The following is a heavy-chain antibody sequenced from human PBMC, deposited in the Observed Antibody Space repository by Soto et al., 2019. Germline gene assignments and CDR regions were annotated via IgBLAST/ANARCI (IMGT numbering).Heavy chain of an antibody. CDR2: INHSGST. J-gene: IGHJ4*02. CDR3: ARAAVAATYDY. D-gene: IGHD2-15*01. Sequence: QVQLQQWGAGLLKPSETLSLTCAVYGGSFSGYYWSWIRQPPGKGLEWIGEINHSGSTNYNPSLKSRVTISVDTSKNQFSLKLSSVTAADTAVYYCARAAVAATYDYWGQGTLVTVSS. CDR1: GGSFSGYY. V-gene: IGHV4-34*01.